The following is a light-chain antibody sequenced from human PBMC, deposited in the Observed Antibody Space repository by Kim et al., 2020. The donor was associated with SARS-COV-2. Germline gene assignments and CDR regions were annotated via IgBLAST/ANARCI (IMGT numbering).Light chain of an antibody. CDR2: QDS. Sequence: SYELTQPPSVSVSPGQTASITCSGDKLGDKYACWYQQKPGQSPVLVIYQDSKRPSGIPERFSGSNSGNTATLTISGTQAMDEADYYCQAWVSSTGSVLGTGTNVTVL. J-gene: IGLJ1*01. CDR3: QAWVSSTGSV. CDR1: KLGDKY. V-gene: IGLV3-1*01.